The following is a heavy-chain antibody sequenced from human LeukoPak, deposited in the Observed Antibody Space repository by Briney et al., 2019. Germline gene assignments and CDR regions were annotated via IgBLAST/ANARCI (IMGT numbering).Heavy chain of an antibody. V-gene: IGHV1-2*02. Sequence: ASVKVSCKTSGFTFTGYYMHWVGQAPGQGLEWMGWINANSGDTNYAQKFQGRVTMTRDTTISTAYMELSRLRSDDTALYYCARDVSSSGCIDQWGQGTLVTVSS. CDR2: INANSGDT. CDR1: GFTFTGYY. CDR3: ARDVSSSGCIDQ. J-gene: IGHJ4*02. D-gene: IGHD6-19*01.